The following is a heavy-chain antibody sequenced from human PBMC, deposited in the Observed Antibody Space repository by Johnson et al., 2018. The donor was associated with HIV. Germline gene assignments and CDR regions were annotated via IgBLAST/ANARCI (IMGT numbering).Heavy chain of an antibody. D-gene: IGHD3-22*01. CDR2: ISYDGSNK. CDR1: EFTLSSYA. J-gene: IGHJ3*02. V-gene: IGHV3-30-3*02. Sequence: QVQLVESGGGVVQPGRSLRLSCAASEFTLSSYAMHWVRQAPGKGLNWVAVISYDGSNKYYADSVRGRFTTSRDNARNSLILQMNSLRPEDTAFYYCAKDVDPSGYFYYGFDIWGQGTMVTVSS. CDR3: AKDVDPSGYFYYGFDI.